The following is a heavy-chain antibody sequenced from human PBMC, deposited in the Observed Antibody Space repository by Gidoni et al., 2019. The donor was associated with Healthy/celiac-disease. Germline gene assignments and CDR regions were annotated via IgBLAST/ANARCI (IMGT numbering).Heavy chain of an antibody. V-gene: IGHV4-34*01. CDR2: INHSGST. CDR3: AREAPHNWFDP. CDR1: GGSFSGYY. J-gene: IGHJ5*02. Sequence: QVQLQQWGAGLLKPSETLSLTCAVYGGSFSGYYWSWIRQPPGKGLEWIGEINHSGSTNYNPSLKSRVTISVDTSKNQLSLKLSSVTAADTAVYYCAREAPHNWFDPWGQGTLVTVSS.